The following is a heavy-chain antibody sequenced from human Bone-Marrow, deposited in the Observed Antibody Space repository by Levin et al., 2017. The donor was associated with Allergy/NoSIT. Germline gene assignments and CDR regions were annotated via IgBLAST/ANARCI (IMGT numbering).Heavy chain of an antibody. V-gene: IGHV5-51*01. CDR2: IYPADSDT. CDR3: AARGAVYWYFDR. J-gene: IGHJ2*01. Sequence: GGSLRLSCKGSGYSFTSSWIAWVRQMPGKGLEWMGIIYPADSDTRYSPSFQGQVTISADKSISTAYLQWSSLKASDTAMYYCAARGAVYWYFDRWGRGTLVTVSS. D-gene: IGHD3-10*01. CDR1: GYSFTSSW.